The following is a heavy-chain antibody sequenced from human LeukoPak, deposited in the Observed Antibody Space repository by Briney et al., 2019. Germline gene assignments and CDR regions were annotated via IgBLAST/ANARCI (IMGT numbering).Heavy chain of an antibody. CDR2: ISYDGSNK. V-gene: IGHV3-30*18. Sequence: PGGSLRLSCAASGFTFSSYGMHWVRQAPGKGLEWVAVISYDGSNKYYADSVKGRFTISRDNSKNTLYLQMNSLRAEDTAVYYCAKVDGSGSSGFDYWGQGTLVTVSS. D-gene: IGHD3-10*01. CDR1: GFTFSSYG. CDR3: AKVDGSGSSGFDY. J-gene: IGHJ4*02.